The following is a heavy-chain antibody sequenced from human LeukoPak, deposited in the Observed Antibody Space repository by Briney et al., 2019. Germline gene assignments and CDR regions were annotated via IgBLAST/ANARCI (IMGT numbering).Heavy chain of an antibody. Sequence: SETLSLTCTVSGGSISSSSYYWGWIRQPPGKGLEWIGSIYYSGSTYYNPSLKSRVTISVGTSKNQFSLKLSSVTAADTAVYYCARATYYYDSSGYWTLEFDFDIWGQGTMVTVSS. D-gene: IGHD3-22*01. CDR2: IYYSGST. V-gene: IGHV4-39*07. CDR3: ARATYYYDSSGYWTLEFDFDI. CDR1: GGSISSSSYY. J-gene: IGHJ3*02.